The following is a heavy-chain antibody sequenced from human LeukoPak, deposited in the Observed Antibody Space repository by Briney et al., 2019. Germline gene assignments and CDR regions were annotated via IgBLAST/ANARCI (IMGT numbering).Heavy chain of an antibody. V-gene: IGHV3-23*01. CDR3: AKPAPRTTIAARLDY. CDR1: GITFSSYA. D-gene: IGHD6-6*01. CDR2: INDSGDNT. Sequence: GGSLRLSCAASGITFSSYAMNWVRQAPGKGLEWVSTINDSGDNTYYADSVRGRFTISRDNSKNTLYLQLNNLRAEDTAVYYCAKPAPRTTIAARLDYWGQGTLVTVSS. J-gene: IGHJ4*02.